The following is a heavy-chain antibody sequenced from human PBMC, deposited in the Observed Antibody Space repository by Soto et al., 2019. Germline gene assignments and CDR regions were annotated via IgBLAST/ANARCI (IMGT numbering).Heavy chain of an antibody. D-gene: IGHD2-8*01. V-gene: IGHV4-31*03. CDR3: AREKEVSYGMDV. J-gene: IGHJ6*02. CDR1: GGSISSGGYY. CDR2: IYYSGST. Sequence: SETLSLTCTVSGGSISSGGYYWSWIRQHPGTGLEWIGYIYYSGSTYYNPSLKSRVTISVDTSKNQFSLKLSSVTAADTVVYYCAREKEVSYGMDVWGQGTTVTVSS.